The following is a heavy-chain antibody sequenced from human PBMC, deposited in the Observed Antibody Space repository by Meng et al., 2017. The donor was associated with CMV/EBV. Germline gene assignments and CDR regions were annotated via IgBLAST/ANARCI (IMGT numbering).Heavy chain of an antibody. J-gene: IGHJ4*02. CDR3: ARHKGASSSWRGGFDY. V-gene: IGHV4-39*01. D-gene: IGHD6-13*01. CDR1: GGSISSSSYY. CDR2: IYYSGST. Sequence: SETLSLTCTVPGGSISSSSYYWGWIRQPPGKGLEWIGSIYYSGSTYYNPSLKSRVTISVDTSKNQFSLKLSSVTAADTAVYYCARHKGASSSWRGGFDYWGQGTLVTVSS.